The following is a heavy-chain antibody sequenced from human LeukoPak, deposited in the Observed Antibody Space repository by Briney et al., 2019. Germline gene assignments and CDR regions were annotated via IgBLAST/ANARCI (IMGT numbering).Heavy chain of an antibody. J-gene: IGHJ3*02. Sequence: PGGSLRLSCAASGFTFSTYAMSWVRQAPGKGLEWVSGISGSGGSTYYADSVKGRFTISRDNAKNTLYLQMNSLRAEDTAVYYCAKDVRYNWELSDAFDIWGQGTMVAVSS. CDR1: GFTFSTYA. CDR2: ISGSGGST. CDR3: AKDVRYNWELSDAFDI. V-gene: IGHV3-23*01. D-gene: IGHD1-20*01.